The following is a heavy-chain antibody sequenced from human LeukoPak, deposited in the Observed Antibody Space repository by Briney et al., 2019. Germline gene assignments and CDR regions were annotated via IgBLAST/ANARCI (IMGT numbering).Heavy chain of an antibody. CDR1: GGSISSTSYY. Sequence: SETLSLTCTVSGGSISSTSYYWGWIRQPSGKGLEWIGSIYYIGSTYYNPSLKSRVTISVDTSKTQFSLRLSSVTAADTAVYYCARTYTIFGVVHDYWGQGTLVTVSS. D-gene: IGHD3-3*01. CDR3: ARTYTIFGVVHDY. V-gene: IGHV4-39*07. CDR2: IYYIGST. J-gene: IGHJ4*02.